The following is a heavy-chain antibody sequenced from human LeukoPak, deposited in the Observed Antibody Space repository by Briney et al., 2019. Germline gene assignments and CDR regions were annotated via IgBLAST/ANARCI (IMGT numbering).Heavy chain of an antibody. Sequence: ASVKVSCKASGYTFTGYYMHWVRQAPGQGLEWMGWINPNSGGTKSAQKFQGRVTMTRDTSISTAYMELSRLRSDDTAVYYCARRIVGATASDYWGQGTLVTVSS. V-gene: IGHV1-2*02. CDR2: INPNSGGT. CDR3: ARRIVGATASDY. CDR1: GYTFTGYY. D-gene: IGHD1-26*01. J-gene: IGHJ4*02.